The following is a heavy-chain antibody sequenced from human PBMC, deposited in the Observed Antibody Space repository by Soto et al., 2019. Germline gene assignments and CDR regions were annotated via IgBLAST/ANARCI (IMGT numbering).Heavy chain of an antibody. CDR2: VSHDGRNT. CDR3: AKGGLEWLVTSDFNY. Sequence: VQLVESGGGVVQPGRSLRLSCAASGFTFSDYAMHWVRQAPGKGLEWVAVVSHDGRNTHYADSVKGRFTISRDSSKTTCSLEMTSLRAEDTAVYYCAKGGLEWLVTSDFNYWGQGALVTVSS. CDR1: GFTFSDYA. J-gene: IGHJ4*02. V-gene: IGHV3-30*18. D-gene: IGHD6-19*01.